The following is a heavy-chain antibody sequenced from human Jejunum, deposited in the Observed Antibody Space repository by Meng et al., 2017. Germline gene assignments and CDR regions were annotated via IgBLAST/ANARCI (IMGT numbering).Heavy chain of an antibody. D-gene: IGHD6-19*01. Sequence: QEAGPGVVKPSQTLSLTCTVSGGSLSGHYLSWIRQPPGKGLEWIGHIYYSGNTNYNPSLKSRVTLSLHTSENQFSLQLNSVTAADTAVYYCASAGSSGWNWYFGLWGRGTLVTVSS. CDR1: GGSLSGHY. J-gene: IGHJ2*01. V-gene: IGHV4-59*11. CDR2: IYYSGNT. CDR3: ASAGSSGWNWYFGL.